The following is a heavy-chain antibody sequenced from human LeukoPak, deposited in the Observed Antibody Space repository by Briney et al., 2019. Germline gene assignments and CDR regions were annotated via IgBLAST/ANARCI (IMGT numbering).Heavy chain of an antibody. D-gene: IGHD2-2*01. CDR1: GGSISSGSYY. Sequence: SETLSLTCTVSGGSISSGSYYWSWIRQPAGKGLEWIGRIYTSGSTNYNPSLKSRVAISVDTSKNQFSLKLSSVTDADTAVYYCARVGYCSSTSCYLPKYYYYMDVWGKGTTVTVSS. J-gene: IGHJ6*03. V-gene: IGHV4-61*02. CDR2: IYTSGST. CDR3: ARVGYCSSTSCYLPKYYYYMDV.